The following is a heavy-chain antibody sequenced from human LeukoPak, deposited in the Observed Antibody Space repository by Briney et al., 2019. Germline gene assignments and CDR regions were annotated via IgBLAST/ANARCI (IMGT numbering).Heavy chain of an antibody. D-gene: IGHD6-19*01. CDR3: ARERSAQWLGNWFDP. V-gene: IGHV4-61*08. J-gene: IGHJ5*02. CDR1: GGSISNGDHY. CDR2: IYYSGST. Sequence: SETLSLTCTVSGGSISNGDHYWSWIRQPPGKGLEWIGYIYYSGSTNYNPSLKSRVTISVDTSKNQFSLKLSSVTAADTAVYYCARERSAQWLGNWFDPWGQGTLVTVSS.